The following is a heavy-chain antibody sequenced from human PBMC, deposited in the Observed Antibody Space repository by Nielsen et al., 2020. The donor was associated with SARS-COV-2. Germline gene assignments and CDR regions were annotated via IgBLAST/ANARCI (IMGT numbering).Heavy chain of an antibody. J-gene: IGHJ6*02. CDR2: MNPNSGNT. V-gene: IGHV1-8*01. D-gene: IGHD3-9*01. CDR3: ARGILTGYYNVISGEVYYYGMDV. Sequence: ASVKVSCKASGYTFTSYDINWVRQATGQGLEWMGWMNPNSGNTGYAQKFQGRVTMTRNTPISTAYMELSSLRSEDTAVYYCARGILTGYYNVISGEVYYYGMDVWGQGTTVTVSS. CDR1: GYTFTSYD.